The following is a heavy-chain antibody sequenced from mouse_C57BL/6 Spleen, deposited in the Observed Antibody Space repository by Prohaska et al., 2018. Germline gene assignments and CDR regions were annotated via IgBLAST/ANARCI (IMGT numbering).Heavy chain of an antibody. CDR3: ARNYAYAMDY. V-gene: IGHV1-50*01. CDR1: GYTFTSYW. Sequence: QVQLQQPGAELVKPGASVKLSCKASGYTFTSYWMQWVKQRPGQGLEWIGEIDPSDSYTNYNQKFKGKATLTVDTSSSTAYMQLSSLTSEDSAVYYCARNYAYAMDYWGQGTSVTVSS. J-gene: IGHJ4*01. CDR2: IDPSDSYT. D-gene: IGHD2-4*01.